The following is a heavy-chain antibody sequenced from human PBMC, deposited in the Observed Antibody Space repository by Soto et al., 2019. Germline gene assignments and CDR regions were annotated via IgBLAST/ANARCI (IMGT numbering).Heavy chain of an antibody. CDR2: FDPEDGET. Sequence: ASVKVSCTVSGYTLTELSMHWVRQAPGKGHERKGGFDPEDGETIYAQKIQGRVTMTEDTSTDTAYMELSSLRSEDTAVYYCATASPADYGDYYWGQGTLVTVST. V-gene: IGHV1-24*01. CDR1: GYTLTELS. J-gene: IGHJ4*02. D-gene: IGHD4-17*01. CDR3: ATASPADYGDYY.